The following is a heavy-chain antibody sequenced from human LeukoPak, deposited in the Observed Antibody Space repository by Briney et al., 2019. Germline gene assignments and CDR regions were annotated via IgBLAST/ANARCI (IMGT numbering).Heavy chain of an antibody. Sequence: PSETLSLTCTLSGGSISSGGYYWSWIRQHPGEGLEWIGYIYYSGSTCYNPSLKSRVTISVDTSKNQFSLKLSSVTAADTAVYYCAREQRRTYYYDSTPFNWGQGTLVTVSS. CDR1: GGSISSGGYY. CDR3: AREQRRTYYYDSTPFN. D-gene: IGHD3-22*01. CDR2: IYYSGST. V-gene: IGHV4-31*03. J-gene: IGHJ4*02.